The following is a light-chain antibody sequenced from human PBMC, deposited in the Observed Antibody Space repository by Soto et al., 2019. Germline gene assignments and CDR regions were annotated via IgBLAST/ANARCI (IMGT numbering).Light chain of an antibody. CDR1: QDINDR. V-gene: IGKV1-33*01. Sequence: DVQMTQSASSLSASVGDIVTITCQASQDINDRLNWYQQKLGKAPKILISDASSLEAGVPSRFSGDGSGTDFTLTINNLQPEVCATCPCQQFDILPYTFGLGTSLEI. CDR3: QQFDILPYT. CDR2: DAS. J-gene: IGKJ2*01.